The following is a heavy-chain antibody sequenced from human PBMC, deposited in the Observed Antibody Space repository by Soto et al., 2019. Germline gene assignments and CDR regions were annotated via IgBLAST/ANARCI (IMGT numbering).Heavy chain of an antibody. CDR1: GFTFSSYS. Sequence: PGGSLRLSCAASGFTFSSYSMNWVRQAPGKGLEWVSSISSSSSYIYYADSVKGRFTISRDNAKNSLYLQMNSLRAGDTAVYYCARGADDYIWGSYRVDYWGQGTLVTVSS. V-gene: IGHV3-21*01. J-gene: IGHJ4*02. CDR2: ISSSSSYI. D-gene: IGHD3-16*02. CDR3: ARGADDYIWGSYRVDY.